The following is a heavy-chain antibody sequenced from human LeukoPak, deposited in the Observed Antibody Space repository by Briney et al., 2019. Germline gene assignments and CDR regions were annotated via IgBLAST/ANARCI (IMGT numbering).Heavy chain of an antibody. J-gene: IGHJ4*02. Sequence: SETLSLTCTVSGGSISSSSYYWGWIRQPPGKGLEWIGSIYYSGSTYYNPSLKSRVTISVDTSKNQFSLKLSSVTAADTAVYYCARDWDYYDSSGYPQTWGQGTLVTVSS. V-gene: IGHV4-39*07. D-gene: IGHD3-22*01. CDR3: ARDWDYYDSSGYPQT. CDR1: GGSISSSSYY. CDR2: IYYSGST.